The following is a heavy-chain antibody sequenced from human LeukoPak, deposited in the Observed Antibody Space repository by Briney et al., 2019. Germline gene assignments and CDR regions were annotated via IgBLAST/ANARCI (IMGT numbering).Heavy chain of an antibody. Sequence: SETLSLTCAVYGGSFSGYYWSWIRQPPGKGLEWIGEINRSGSTNYNPSLKSRVTISVDTSKNQFSLKLSSVTAADTAVYYCARGRIYGSGSYRKYYYYYGMDVWGQGTTVTVSS. J-gene: IGHJ6*02. D-gene: IGHD3-10*01. V-gene: IGHV4-34*01. CDR1: GGSFSGYY. CDR2: INRSGST. CDR3: ARGRIYGSGSYRKYYYYYGMDV.